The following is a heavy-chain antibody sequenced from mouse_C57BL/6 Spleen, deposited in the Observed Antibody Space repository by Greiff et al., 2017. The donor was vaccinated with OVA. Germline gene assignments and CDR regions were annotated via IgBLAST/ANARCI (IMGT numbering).Heavy chain of an antibody. D-gene: IGHD1-1*01. CDR3: TRDYGSRDWYFDV. CDR1: GFNIKDDY. V-gene: IGHV14-4*01. J-gene: IGHJ1*03. Sequence: VQLQQSGAELVRPGASVKLSCTASGFNIKDDYMHWVKQRPEQGLEWIGWIDPENGDTEYASKFQGKATITADTSSNTAYLQLSSLTSEDTAVYYCTRDYGSRDWYFDVWGTGTTVTVSS. CDR2: IDPENGDT.